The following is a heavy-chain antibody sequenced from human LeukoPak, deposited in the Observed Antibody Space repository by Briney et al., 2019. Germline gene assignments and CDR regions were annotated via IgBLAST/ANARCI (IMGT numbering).Heavy chain of an antibody. J-gene: IGHJ4*02. CDR3: ARDHGDSDS. Sequence: GGSLRLSCAASGFTFSDYSMTWARQAPGKGLEWVSSIRSTGNYMYYADSVKGRFTVSRDNAKNSLYLQMSSLRAEDTALYYCARDHGDSDSWGQGTLVTVSS. CDR1: GFTFSDYS. CDR2: IRSTGNYM. D-gene: IGHD4-17*01. V-gene: IGHV3-21*03.